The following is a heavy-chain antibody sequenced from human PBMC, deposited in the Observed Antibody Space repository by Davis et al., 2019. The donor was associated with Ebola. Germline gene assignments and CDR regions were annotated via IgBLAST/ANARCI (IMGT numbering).Heavy chain of an antibody. D-gene: IGHD3-16*02. CDR3: ARDKGGSYRSYYYYGMDV. V-gene: IGHV1-18*04. Sequence: ASVKVSCKASGYTFTSYGISWVRQAPGQGLEWVGWISAYNGNTNYAQKLQGRVTMTTDTSTSTAYMELRSLRSDDTDVYYCARDKGGSYRSYYYYGMDVWGQGTTVTVSS. CDR2: ISAYNGNT. J-gene: IGHJ6*02. CDR1: GYTFTSYG.